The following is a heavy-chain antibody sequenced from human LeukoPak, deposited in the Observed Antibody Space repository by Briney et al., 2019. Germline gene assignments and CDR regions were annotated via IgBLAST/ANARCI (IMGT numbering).Heavy chain of an antibody. V-gene: IGHV4-38-2*02. CDR2: IYHSGST. CDR3: ARSSSWTGMDY. J-gene: IGHJ4*02. CDR1: GYSISSGYY. D-gene: IGHD6-13*01. Sequence: SETLSLTCTVSGYSISSGYYWGWIRQPPGKGLEWIGSIYHSGSTYYNPSLKSRVTISVDTSKNQFSLKLSSVTAADTAVYYCARSSSWTGMDYWGQGTLVTVSS.